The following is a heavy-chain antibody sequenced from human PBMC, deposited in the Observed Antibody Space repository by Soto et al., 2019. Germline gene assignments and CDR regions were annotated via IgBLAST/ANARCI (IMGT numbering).Heavy chain of an antibody. CDR2: ISGYNGNT. CDR1: GYTFSMSG. J-gene: IGHJ6*02. CDR3: AREGPRPYYYYGMDV. Sequence: QVQLVQSGAEVKKPGASVKVSCKSSGYTFSMSGISWVRQAPGQGLEWMGWISGYNGNTNYEQKFKDRVTMTQDTSKNTDYMELRSLRSDDTAVYYCAREGPRPYYYYGMDVWGQGTTVTVSS. V-gene: IGHV1-18*01.